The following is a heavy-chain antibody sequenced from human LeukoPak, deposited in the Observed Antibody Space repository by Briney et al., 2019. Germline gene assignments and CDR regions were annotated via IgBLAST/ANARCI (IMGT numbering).Heavy chain of an antibody. Sequence: PGGSLRLSCAASGFTFSDYYMSWIRQAPGNGLEWVSYISSSGSTIYYADSVKGRFTISRDNAKNSLYLQMNSLRAEDTAVYYCARDWNVSEPEYYFDYWGQGTLVTVSS. V-gene: IGHV3-11*01. J-gene: IGHJ4*02. CDR3: ARDWNVSEPEYYFDY. CDR2: ISSSGSTI. D-gene: IGHD1-1*01. CDR1: GFTFSDYY.